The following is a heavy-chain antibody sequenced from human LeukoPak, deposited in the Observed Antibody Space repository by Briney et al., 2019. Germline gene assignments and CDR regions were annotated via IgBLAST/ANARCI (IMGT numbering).Heavy chain of an antibody. CDR3: ARQSYYYDSSGYYYDY. CDR2: INSDGSSI. Sequence: GGSLRLSCAASGFSFSSYWMHWIRQAPGKGLVWVSRINSDGSSITYADSVKGRFTISRDNAKNTLYLQVNSLRAEDTAVYYCARQSYYYDSSGYYYDYWGQGTLVTVSS. V-gene: IGHV3-74*01. CDR1: GFSFSSYW. J-gene: IGHJ4*02. D-gene: IGHD3-22*01.